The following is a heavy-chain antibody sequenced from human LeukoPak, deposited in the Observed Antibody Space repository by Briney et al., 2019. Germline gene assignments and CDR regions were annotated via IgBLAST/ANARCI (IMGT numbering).Heavy chain of an antibody. J-gene: IGHJ4*02. CDR2: IYYSGST. Sequence: PSETLSLTCTVSGGSISSSSYYWGWIRQPPGKGLEWIGSIYYSGSTYYNPSLKSRVTISVDTSKNQFSLKLSSVTAADTAVYYCARDLFSSPMGYWGQGTLVTVSS. D-gene: IGHD3-9*01. CDR3: ARDLFSSPMGY. CDR1: GGSISSSSYY. V-gene: IGHV4-39*07.